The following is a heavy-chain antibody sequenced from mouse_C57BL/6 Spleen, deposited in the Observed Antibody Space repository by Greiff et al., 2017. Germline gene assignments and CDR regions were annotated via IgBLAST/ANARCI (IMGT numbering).Heavy chain of an antibody. CDR1: GYTFTSYG. Sequence: VQLKESGAELARPGASVKLSCKASGYTFTSYGISWVKQSTGQGLEWIGEIYPRSGNTYYNEKFKGKATLTAAKSSSTAYMDLRSLTSEDSAVYFCSFPSDSSGYVWFAYWGQGPLVTVSA. J-gene: IGHJ3*01. D-gene: IGHD3-2*02. CDR2: IYPRSGNT. V-gene: IGHV1-81*01. CDR3: SFPSDSSGYVWFAY.